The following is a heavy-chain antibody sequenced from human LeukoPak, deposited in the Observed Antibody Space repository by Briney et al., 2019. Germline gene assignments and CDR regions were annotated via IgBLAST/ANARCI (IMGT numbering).Heavy chain of an antibody. J-gene: IGHJ6*02. D-gene: IGHD6-13*01. V-gene: IGHV6-1*01. CDR3: ARDREAAAGRYYCYGMDV. Sequence: SQTLSLTCATSGDSVSSNSAAWNWIRQSPSRGLEWLGRTYYRSKWYNDYAVSVKSRITINPDTSKNQFSLQLNSVTPEDTAVYYCARDREAAAGRYYCYGMDVWGQGTTVTVSS. CDR2: TYYRSKWYN. CDR1: GDSVSSNSAA.